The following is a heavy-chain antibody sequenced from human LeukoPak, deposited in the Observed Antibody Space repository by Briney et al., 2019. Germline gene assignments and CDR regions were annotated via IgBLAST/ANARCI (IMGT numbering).Heavy chain of an antibody. D-gene: IGHD3-9*01. J-gene: IGHJ4*02. CDR2: INHSGST. CDR3: ARERSRRWSQILYYFDY. CDR1: GGPFSGYY. Sequence: SETLSLTCAVYGGPFSGYYWSWIRQPPGKGLEWIGEINHSGSTNYNPSLKSRVTISVDTSKNQFSLKLSSVTAADTAVYYCARERSRRWSQILYYFDYWGQGTLVTVSS. V-gene: IGHV4-34*01.